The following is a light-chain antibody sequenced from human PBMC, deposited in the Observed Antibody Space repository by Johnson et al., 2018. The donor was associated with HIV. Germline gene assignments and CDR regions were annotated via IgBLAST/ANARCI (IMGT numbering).Light chain of an antibody. J-gene: IGLJ1*01. V-gene: IGLV1-51*01. Sequence: QSILTQPPSVSAAPGQKVTVSCSGSSSNIGNNFVSWYQQVPGTAPKLLIYDPDKRPSGIPDRFSGSKSGTSATLGISGLPTGDEADYYCGTWDNSLSAGVFGSGTKVTVL. CDR3: GTWDNSLSAGV. CDR1: SSNIGNNF. CDR2: DPD.